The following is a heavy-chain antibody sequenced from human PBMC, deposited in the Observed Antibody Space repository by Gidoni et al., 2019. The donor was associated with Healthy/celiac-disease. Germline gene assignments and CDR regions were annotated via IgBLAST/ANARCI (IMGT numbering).Heavy chain of an antibody. CDR2: IIPIFGTA. CDR3: ARHPQKLRITMVRGVAGQDGMDV. CDR1: GGTFSSYA. Sequence: QVQLVQSGAEVKKPGSSVKVSCKASGGTFSSYAISWVRQAPGQGLEWMGGIIPIFGTANYAQKFQGRVTITADESTSTAYMELSSLRSEDTAVYYCARHPQKLRITMVRGVAGQDGMDVWGQGTTVTVSS. V-gene: IGHV1-69*01. D-gene: IGHD3-10*01. J-gene: IGHJ6*02.